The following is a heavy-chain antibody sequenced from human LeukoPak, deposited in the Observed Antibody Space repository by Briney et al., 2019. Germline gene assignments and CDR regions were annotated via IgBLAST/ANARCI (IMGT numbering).Heavy chain of an antibody. D-gene: IGHD1-26*01. Sequence: IPSETLSLTCAVYGGSFSGYYWSWIRQPPGKGLEWIGEINHSGSTNYNPSLKSRVTISVDTSKNQFSLKLSSVTAADTAVYYCAVVGATGGFDYWGQGTLVTVSS. CDR1: GGSFSGYY. V-gene: IGHV4-34*01. CDR3: AVVGATGGFDY. CDR2: INHSGST. J-gene: IGHJ4*02.